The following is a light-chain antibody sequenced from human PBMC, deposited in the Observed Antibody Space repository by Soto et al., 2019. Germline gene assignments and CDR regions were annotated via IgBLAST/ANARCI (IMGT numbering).Light chain of an antibody. J-gene: IGKJ1*01. CDR3: QQYNNGPWT. Sequence: EIVMTQSPATLSVSPGERATLSCRASQSVSSNLAWYQQKPGQAPRLLIYGASTRATGIPARFRGSGSGTEFPLTISSLQSEDFGVYYCQQYNNGPWTFGQGTKVEIK. CDR2: GAS. V-gene: IGKV3-15*01. CDR1: QSVSSN.